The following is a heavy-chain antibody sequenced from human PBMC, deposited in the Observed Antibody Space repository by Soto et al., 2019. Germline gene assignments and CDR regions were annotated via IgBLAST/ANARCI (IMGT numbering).Heavy chain of an antibody. J-gene: IGHJ5*02. D-gene: IGHD5-12*01. CDR1: GESFIGYY. CDR3: ARTDIVTTHWFDA. CDR2: INHRGST. Sequence: QVHLQQWGAGLLKPSETLSLTCAVYGESFIGYYWTWIRQPPGKGLEWIGEINHRGSTNYNPSLNRRVTISIDTSKNQFSRNLTSVTAADTSVYYCARTDIVTTHWFDAWGQGTLVTVSS. V-gene: IGHV4-34*02.